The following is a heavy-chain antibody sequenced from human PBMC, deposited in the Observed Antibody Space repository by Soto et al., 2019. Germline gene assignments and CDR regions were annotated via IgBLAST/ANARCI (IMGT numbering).Heavy chain of an antibody. V-gene: IGHV3-30-3*01. CDR2: ISYDGSNK. CDR1: GFTFSSYA. D-gene: IGHD6-13*01. J-gene: IGHJ6*02. CDR3: ARDGAPYSSSWLPRYYYGMDV. Sequence: PGGSLRLSCAASGFTFSSYAMHWVRQAPGKGLEWAAVISYDGSNKYYADSVKGRFTISRDNSKNTLYLQMNSLRAEDTAVYYCARDGAPYSSSWLPRYYYGMDVWGQGTTVTVSS.